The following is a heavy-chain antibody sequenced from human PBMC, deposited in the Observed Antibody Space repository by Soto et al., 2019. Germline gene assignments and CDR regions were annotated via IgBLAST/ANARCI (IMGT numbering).Heavy chain of an antibody. Sequence: QLQLQESGPGLVKPSETLSLTCSVSDDSINSDKYYWGWIRQPPGKGLEWIGSIYYRGNAYYNPSPKPRVTIPLDRSKSQFSLKLNSVTAADSAVYFCARLEGLATISYYFDFWGPGALVTVSS. D-gene: IGHD3-9*01. V-gene: IGHV4-39*01. CDR2: IYYRGNA. CDR1: DDSINSDKYY. J-gene: IGHJ4*02. CDR3: ARLEGLATISYYFDF.